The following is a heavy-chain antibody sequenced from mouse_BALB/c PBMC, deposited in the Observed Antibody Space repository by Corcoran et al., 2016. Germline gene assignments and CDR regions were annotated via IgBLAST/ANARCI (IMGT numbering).Heavy chain of an antibody. CDR2: INPYYGST. J-gene: IGHJ4*01. D-gene: IGHD1-1*01. CDR3: ARYDGSSPYAMDY. CDR1: GYSFTDYI. Sequence: EIQLQQTGPELVKPGASVKISCKASGYSFTDYIMLWVKQSHGKSLEWIGNINPYYGSTSYNLKFKGKAILTVDKSSSTAYMQLNSLTSEDSAVYYCARYDGSSPYAMDYWGQGTSVTVSS. V-gene: IGHV1-39*01.